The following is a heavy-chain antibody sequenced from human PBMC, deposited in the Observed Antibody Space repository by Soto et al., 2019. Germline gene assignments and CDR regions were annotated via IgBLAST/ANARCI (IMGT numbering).Heavy chain of an antibody. CDR1: GYTLTTFF. Sequence: DSLKVSGTASGYTLTTFFMHWVRQAPGQGLEWMGVINPGYPAGRSTTYAQKFQGRVTMTTDTSTSTVYMELSRLRSDDTAVYYCAREAIVAGATTGTDVRGQGTTVPVSS. V-gene: IGHV1-46*01. CDR2: INPGYPAGRST. CDR3: AREAIVAGATTGTDV. J-gene: IGHJ6*02. D-gene: IGHD1-26*01.